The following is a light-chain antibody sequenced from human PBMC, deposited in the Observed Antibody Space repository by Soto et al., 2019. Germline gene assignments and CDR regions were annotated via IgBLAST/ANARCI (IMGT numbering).Light chain of an antibody. J-gene: IGLJ1*01. CDR2: GDN. Sequence: VLTQPPSASGTPGQRVTISCSGRSSNIGSNTVNWYQQVPGTAPRLLIFGDNQRPSGVPDRFSGSKSGTSASLAISGLQSEDEADYFCAAWDDSLSGSFVFGTGTKVTVL. CDR3: AAWDDSLSGSFV. V-gene: IGLV1-44*01. CDR1: SSNIGSNT.